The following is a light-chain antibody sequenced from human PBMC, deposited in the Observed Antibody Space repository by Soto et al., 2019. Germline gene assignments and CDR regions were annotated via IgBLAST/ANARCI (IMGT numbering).Light chain of an antibody. CDR2: EVS. CDR1: SRDVGGYNY. J-gene: IGLJ1*01. Sequence: QSALTQPASVSGSPGQSITISCTGTSRDVGGYNYVSWYQQHPGKAPKLMIYEVSNRPSGVSNRFSGSKSGNTASLTISGLQAEDEADYYCRSYTSSSPYVFGTGTKLTVL. V-gene: IGLV2-14*01. CDR3: RSYTSSSPYV.